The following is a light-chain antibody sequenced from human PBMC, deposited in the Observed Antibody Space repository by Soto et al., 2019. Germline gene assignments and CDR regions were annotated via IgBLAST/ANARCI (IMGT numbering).Light chain of an antibody. CDR1: QGISSY. J-gene: IGKJ1*01. V-gene: IGKV1-8*01. Sequence: AIQMTKSPSSLSASTGDRVTITCRASQGISSYLAWYQQKPGQAPKLLIYAASTLQSGVPSRFSGSGSGTDFTLTISCLQSEDFATYYCPQYSSFPRTF. CDR3: PQYSSFPRT. CDR2: AAS.